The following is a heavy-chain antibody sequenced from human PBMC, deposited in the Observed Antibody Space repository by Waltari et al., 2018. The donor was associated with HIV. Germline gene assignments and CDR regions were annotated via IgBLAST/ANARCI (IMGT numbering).Heavy chain of an antibody. J-gene: IGHJ4*02. CDR1: GGSISSTYHY. CDR3: ARLEGLRGGDLIDS. CDR2: IYYSGST. D-gene: IGHD2-21*02. Sequence: QLQLQESGPGLVKPSETLSLTCTVSGGSISSTYHYWGWIRQPPGKGLEWIGSIYYSGSTDYNPALKSRVTISVDTSKNQCSLKLSSVTAADTAVYYCARLEGLRGGDLIDSWGQGTLVTVSS. V-gene: IGHV4-39*01.